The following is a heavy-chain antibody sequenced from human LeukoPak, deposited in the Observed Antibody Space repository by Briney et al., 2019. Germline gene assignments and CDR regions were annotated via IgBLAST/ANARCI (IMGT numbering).Heavy chain of an antibody. D-gene: IGHD3-22*01. CDR1: GYSITSYG. J-gene: IGHJ4*02. V-gene: IGHV1-18*01. CDR3: ARERVGGFYYDSSGYYFDY. Sequence: ASVTLSCKASGYSITSYGISWVRQAPGQGLEWMGWISAYNGNTNYAQKLQGRVTMTTDTSTSTAYMELRSLRSDDTAVYYCARERVGGFYYDSSGYYFDYWGQGTLVT. CDR2: ISAYNGNT.